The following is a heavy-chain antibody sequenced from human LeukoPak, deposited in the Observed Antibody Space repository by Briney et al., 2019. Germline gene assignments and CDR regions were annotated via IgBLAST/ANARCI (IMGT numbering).Heavy chain of an antibody. CDR1: GFTFSNYA. CDR2: ISASGGGT. CDR3: AKSHVTCGCDSAQHFFDY. Sequence: GGSLGLSCAAPGFTFSNYAMSWVRPAPGKGAEWVSGISASGGGTYYADSVGGRLTISRDNSKNTLFLQMSRLRAEDTPVFHYAKSHVTCGCDSAQHFFDYRGEGTLVSVSS. V-gene: IGHV3-23*01. J-gene: IGHJ4*02. D-gene: IGHD2-21*02.